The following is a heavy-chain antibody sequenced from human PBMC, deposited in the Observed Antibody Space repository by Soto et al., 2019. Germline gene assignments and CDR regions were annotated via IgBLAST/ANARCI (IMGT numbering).Heavy chain of an antibody. D-gene: IGHD3-22*01. CDR1: GFTFSSYG. CDR3: AKESWGAYYDSSGYTTPTFDP. V-gene: IGHV3-30*18. Sequence: QVQLVESGGGVVQPGRSLRLSCAASGFTFSSYGMHWVRQAPGKGLEWVAVISYDGSNKYYADSVKGRFTISRDNSKNTLYLQMNSLRAEDTAVYYCAKESWGAYYDSSGYTTPTFDPWGQGTLVTVSS. J-gene: IGHJ5*02. CDR2: ISYDGSNK.